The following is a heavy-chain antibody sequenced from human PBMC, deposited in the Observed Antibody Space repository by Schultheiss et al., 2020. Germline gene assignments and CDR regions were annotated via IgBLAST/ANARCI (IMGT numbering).Heavy chain of an antibody. Sequence: SETLSLTCTVSGGSISSGSYYWSWIRQPAGKGLEWIGRIYTSGSTNYNPSLKSRVTISVDTSKNQFSLKLSSVTAADTAVYYCAREGGLFSDTAMEWGQGTLVTVSS. CDR1: GGSISSGSYY. V-gene: IGHV4-61*02. CDR2: IYTSGST. D-gene: IGHD5-18*01. J-gene: IGHJ4*02. CDR3: AREGGLFSDTAME.